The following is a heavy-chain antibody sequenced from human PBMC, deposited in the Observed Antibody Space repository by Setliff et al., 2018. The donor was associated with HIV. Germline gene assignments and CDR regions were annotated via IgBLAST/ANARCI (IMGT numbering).Heavy chain of an antibody. J-gene: IGHJ4*02. CDR1: GGSMTSSNYY. CDR2: ISSSGST. CDR3: ARRPYTALVPFDY. V-gene: IGHV4-39*07. Sequence: PSETLSLTCTVSGGSMTSSNYYWGWIRQSPGRGLEWIGSISSSGSTTYHPSLRSRVTVSAATSKNQFSLKLSSVTAADTAVYYCARRPYTALVPFDYWGQGTLVTVSS. D-gene: IGHD5-18*01.